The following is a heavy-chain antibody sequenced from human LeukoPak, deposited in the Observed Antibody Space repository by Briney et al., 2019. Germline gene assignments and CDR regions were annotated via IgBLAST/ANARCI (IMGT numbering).Heavy chain of an antibody. CDR2: INPSGGST. V-gene: IGHV1-46*01. Sequence: ASVKVSCTASGYTITNNYMHWVRQAPGQGLEWMGIINPSGGSTTYAQKFQGRVTMTRDMSTSTVYMELSSLRSEDSAVYYCARVYYSSPRAWFDYWGQGTLVTVSS. CDR3: ARVYYSSPRAWFDY. CDR1: GYTITNNY. D-gene: IGHD6-13*01. J-gene: IGHJ5*01.